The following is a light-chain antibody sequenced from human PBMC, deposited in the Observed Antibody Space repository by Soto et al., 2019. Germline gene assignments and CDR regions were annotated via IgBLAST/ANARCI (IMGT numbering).Light chain of an antibody. CDR1: QSVGT. V-gene: IGKV3-11*01. Sequence: EIVLTQSPATLSLSPGERATLSCRASQSVGTLAWYQQKPGQAPRLIIYDASNRATGIPARFSGTGSGTDFALPISSVEPEDFAVYYCQHRTNWPRTFGQGTKLDIK. J-gene: IGKJ2*01. CDR3: QHRTNWPRT. CDR2: DAS.